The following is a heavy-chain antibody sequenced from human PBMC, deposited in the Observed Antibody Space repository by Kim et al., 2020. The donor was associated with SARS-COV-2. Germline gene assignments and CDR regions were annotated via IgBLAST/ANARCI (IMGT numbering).Heavy chain of an antibody. CDR1: GYTFTSYA. J-gene: IGHJ2*01. D-gene: IGHD1-26*01. V-gene: IGHV1-3*01. CDR3: ARDLHSGSYYSLLVHDWYFDL. CDR2: INAGNGNT. Sequence: ASVKVSCKASGYTFTSYAMHWVRQAPGQRLEWMGWINAGNGNTKYSQKFQGRVTITRDTSASTAYMELSSLRSEDTAVYYCARDLHSGSYYSLLVHDWYFDLWGRGTLVTVSS.